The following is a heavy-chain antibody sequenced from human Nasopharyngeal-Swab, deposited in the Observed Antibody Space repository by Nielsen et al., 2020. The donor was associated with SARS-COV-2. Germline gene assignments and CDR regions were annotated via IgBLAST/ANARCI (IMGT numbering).Heavy chain of an antibody. CDR2: IRKDGSEK. V-gene: IGHV3-7*03. Sequence: GESLKISCAASGFTFSNYWMSWVRQAPGKGLEWVANIRKDGSEKYYVDSVKGRFTISRDNAKNSLYLQMNSLRAEDTAVYFCARVLADDFWSGYPTRNYYYYMDVWGKGTTVTVSS. CDR1: GFTFSNYW. CDR3: ARVLADDFWSGYPTRNYYYYMDV. J-gene: IGHJ6*03. D-gene: IGHD3-3*01.